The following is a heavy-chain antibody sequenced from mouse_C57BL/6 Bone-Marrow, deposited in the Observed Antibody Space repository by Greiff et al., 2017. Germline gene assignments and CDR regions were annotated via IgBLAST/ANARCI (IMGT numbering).Heavy chain of an antibody. V-gene: IGHV1-50*01. CDR2: IDPSDSYT. D-gene: IGHD2-4*01. Sequence: QVQLKQPGAELVKPGASVKLSCKASGYTFTSYWMQWVHQRPGQGLEWIGEIDPSDSYTNYNQKFKGKATLTVATSSSTAYLQLSRLTSEDSAVYYCAMYYDEDWFAYWGQGTLVTVSA. CDR3: AMYYDEDWFAY. J-gene: IGHJ3*01. CDR1: GYTFTSYW.